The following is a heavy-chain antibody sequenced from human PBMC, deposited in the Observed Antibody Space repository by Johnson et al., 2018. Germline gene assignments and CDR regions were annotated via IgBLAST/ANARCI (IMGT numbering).Heavy chain of an antibody. J-gene: IGHJ3*01. CDR3: ATMKHSYDYVVTFDV. Sequence: QVQLQESGPGLVKPSETLSLTCTVSGGSINNYYWSWIRQSPGEGLEWIGYVYYSGSTNYNPSLQSRVTISLDTSKKEFSLTLRSVTAADTAVYYCATMKHSYDYVVTFDVWGQGKMVIVSS. D-gene: IGHD3-16*01. V-gene: IGHV4-59*03. CDR2: VYYSGST. CDR1: GGSINNYY.